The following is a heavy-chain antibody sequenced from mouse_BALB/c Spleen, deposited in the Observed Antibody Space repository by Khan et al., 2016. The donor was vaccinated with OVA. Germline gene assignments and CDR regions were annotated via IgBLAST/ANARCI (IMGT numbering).Heavy chain of an antibody. CDR3: TRFMTTTTGYYYAMDY. Sequence: EVELVESGRDLVNPGGSLKLSCAASGFIFSSYGMSWVRQTPDKRLEWVATISSGGTYTYYPDSVKGRFTISRDNAKNTLSLQMSSLKSEDTAMYYCTRFMTTTTGYYYAMDYWGQGTSVTVAS. D-gene: IGHD1-2*01. CDR2: ISSGGTYT. J-gene: IGHJ4*01. V-gene: IGHV5-6*01. CDR1: GFIFSSYG.